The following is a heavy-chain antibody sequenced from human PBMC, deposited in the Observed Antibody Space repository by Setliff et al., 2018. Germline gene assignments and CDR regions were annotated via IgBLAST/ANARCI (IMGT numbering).Heavy chain of an antibody. CDR1: GYTFTSYG. D-gene: IGHD3-22*01. CDR3: ARDRDSSGYPYYFDY. Sequence: ASVKVSCKASGYTFTSYGISWVRQAPGQGLEWMGWISAYNGNTNYAQKLQGRVTMTTDTSISTAYMELSRLTSDDTAVYYCARDRDSSGYPYYFDYWGQGTLVTVSS. CDR2: ISAYNGNT. V-gene: IGHV1-18*01. J-gene: IGHJ4*02.